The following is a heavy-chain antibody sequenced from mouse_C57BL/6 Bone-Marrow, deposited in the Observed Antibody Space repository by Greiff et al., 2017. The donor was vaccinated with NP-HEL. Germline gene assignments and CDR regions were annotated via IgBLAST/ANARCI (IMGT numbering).Heavy chain of an antibody. CDR1: GFNIKADY. CDR2: IDPENGDT. CDR3: TTCGGLPRGN. D-gene: IGHD2-2*01. Sequence: VQLQQSGAELVRPGASVKLSCTASGFNIKADYMHWVKQRPEQGLEWIGWIDPENGDTEYASQFQGKANITSDTASNTAYQQHRILTLEDTAVYYSTTCGGLPRGNWGQGTTLTVSS. J-gene: IGHJ2*01. V-gene: IGHV14-4*01.